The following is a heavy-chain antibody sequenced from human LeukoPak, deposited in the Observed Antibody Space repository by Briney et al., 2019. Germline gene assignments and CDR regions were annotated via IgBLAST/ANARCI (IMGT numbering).Heavy chain of an antibody. J-gene: IGHJ6*02. CDR1: GFTVSSYW. D-gene: IGHD3-10*01. V-gene: IGHV3-74*01. CDR3: ARDELGVSGSGVYYYYGMDV. Sequence: GGSLRLSCAAAGFTVSSYWMHWVRQPPGKELLWVARINVEGNYMDYAESVKGRFTISRDSAKNSLHLQMNSLRAEDTAVYYCARDELGVSGSGVYYYYGMDVWGQGTTVTVSS. CDR2: INVEGNYM.